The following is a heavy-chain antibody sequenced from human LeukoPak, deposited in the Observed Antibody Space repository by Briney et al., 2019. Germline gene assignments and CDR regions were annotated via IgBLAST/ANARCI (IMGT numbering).Heavy chain of an antibody. CDR2: IIPIFGTT. J-gene: IGHJ6*03. Sequence: SVKVCCKASGGTFSSYAISWVRQAPGQGLEWMGGIIPIFGTTNYAQKFQGRVTITTDEATSTAYMEQRSLRSDDTAVYYCARGIFTGYEDYYYYYMDVWGKGTTVTVSS. D-gene: IGHD3-9*01. CDR3: ARGIFTGYEDYYYYYMDV. CDR1: GGTFSSYA. V-gene: IGHV1-69*05.